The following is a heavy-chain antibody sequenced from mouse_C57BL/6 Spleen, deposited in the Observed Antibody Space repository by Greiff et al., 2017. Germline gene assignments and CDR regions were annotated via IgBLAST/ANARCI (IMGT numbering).Heavy chain of an antibody. CDR3: ARNYYGSSYVRYYAMDY. J-gene: IGHJ4*01. CDR2: IWSDGST. V-gene: IGHV2-6*02. D-gene: IGHD1-1*01. Sequence: VQLQQSGPGLVAPSQSLSITCTVSGFSLTSYGVHWVRQPPGKGLEWLVVIWSDGSTTYNSALKSRLSISKDNSKSQVFLKMTSLQTDDTAMYYCARNYYGSSYVRYYAMDYWGQGTSVTVSS. CDR1: GFSLTSYG.